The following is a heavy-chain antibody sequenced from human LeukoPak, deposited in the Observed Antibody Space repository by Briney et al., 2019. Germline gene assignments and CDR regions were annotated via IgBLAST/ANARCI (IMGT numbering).Heavy chain of an antibody. J-gene: IGHJ3*02. V-gene: IGHV1-18*01. CDR1: GYTFTSYG. D-gene: IGHD4-11*01. CDR3: ARDGKTTDAFDI. CDR2: ISAYNGNT. Sequence: ASVRVSCKASGYTFTSYGINWVRQAPGQGLEWMGWISAYNGNTNYAQKLQGRVTMTTDTSTSTAYMELRSLRSDDTAVYYCARDGKTTDAFDIWGQGTMVTVSS.